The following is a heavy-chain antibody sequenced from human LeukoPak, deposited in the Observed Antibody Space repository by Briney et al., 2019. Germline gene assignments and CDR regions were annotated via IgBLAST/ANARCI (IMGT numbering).Heavy chain of an antibody. CDR3: ASDHDYGDYSWVYSFVH. CDR2: INPNTGGT. V-gene: IGHV1-2*02. CDR1: GYTFTDYY. J-gene: IGHJ4*02. D-gene: IGHD4-17*01. Sequence: ASVKVSCKASGYTFTDYYMHWVRQVPGQGREWMGWINPNTGGTDYAQKFQGGAPMNRDTSITTAYMELSRLRSDHTAVCYCASDHDYGDYSWVYSFVHWGQGTLVTVSS.